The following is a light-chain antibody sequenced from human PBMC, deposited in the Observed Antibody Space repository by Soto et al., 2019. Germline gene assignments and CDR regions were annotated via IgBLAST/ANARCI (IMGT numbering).Light chain of an antibody. V-gene: IGKV3-20*01. CDR2: GAS. Sequence: EIVMTQSPATLSVSPGERATLSCRASQSVSSDLAWYQHKPGQAPRLLIYGASSRATGIPDRFSGSGSGTDFTLTITRLEPEDFAMYYCQRYDSLRTFGQGTKVDIK. J-gene: IGKJ1*01. CDR3: QRYDSLRT. CDR1: QSVSSD.